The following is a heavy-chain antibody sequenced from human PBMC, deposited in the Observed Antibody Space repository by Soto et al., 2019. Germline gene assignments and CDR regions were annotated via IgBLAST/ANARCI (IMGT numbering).Heavy chain of an antibody. V-gene: IGHV2-5*01. CDR3: ARGLATLPVFAFDI. CDR2: IYWSGDE. D-gene: IGHD6-6*01. CDR1: GFSLSTTGVG. J-gene: IGHJ3*02. Sequence: GPTLVNPTQTLTLTRSFSGFSLSTTGVGIGWIRQSPGKALEWLALIYWSGDEHYRPSLKSRLTIIKDTSKNHVVLIMTDMDPVDTATYYCARGLATLPVFAFDIWGQGTMVTVSS.